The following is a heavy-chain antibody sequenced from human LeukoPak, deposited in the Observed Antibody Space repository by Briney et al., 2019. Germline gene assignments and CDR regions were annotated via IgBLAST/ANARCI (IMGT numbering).Heavy chain of an antibody. D-gene: IGHD6-19*01. CDR3: ATGLKQWLVLFDY. J-gene: IGHJ4*02. V-gene: IGHV1-18*01. CDR2: INTYNGNT. Sequence: ASVTVSCKGSDYTFSNYGIVWVRQAPGQGLEWMGWINTYNGNTNYAQKLQGRVTMTTDTSTDTAYMELSSLRSEDTAVYYCATGLKQWLVLFDYWGQGTLVTVSS. CDR1: DYTFSNYG.